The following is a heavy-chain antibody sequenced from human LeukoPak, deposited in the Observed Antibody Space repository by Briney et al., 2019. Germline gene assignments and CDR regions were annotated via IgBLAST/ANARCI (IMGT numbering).Heavy chain of an antibody. CDR2: IYYSGST. J-gene: IGHJ6*03. Sequence: SETLSLTCTVSGGSISSSSYYWGWIRQPPGKGLEWIGSIYYSGSTYYNPSLKSRVTISVDTSKNQFSLKLSSVTAADTAVYYCASVGSSSYYYYMDVWGKGTTVTVSS. CDR3: ASVGSSSYYYYMDV. D-gene: IGHD6-6*01. V-gene: IGHV4-39*07. CDR1: GGSISSSSYY.